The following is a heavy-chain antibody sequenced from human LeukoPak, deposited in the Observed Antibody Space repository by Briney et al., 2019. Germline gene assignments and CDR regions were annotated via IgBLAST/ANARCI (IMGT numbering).Heavy chain of an antibody. V-gene: IGHV3-7*01. J-gene: IGHJ4*01. CDR1: GFTLSTYW. D-gene: IGHD4-17*01. CDR2: IKEDGSEK. CDR3: ARAVTTSDGY. Sequence: PGGSLRLSCAASGFTLSTYWMTWVGQAPGKGLEWVASIKEDGSEKYYVDSVRGRFTISRDNAKNSLSLQMNSLRAEDTAVYYCARAVTTSDGYWGHGTVVTVSS.